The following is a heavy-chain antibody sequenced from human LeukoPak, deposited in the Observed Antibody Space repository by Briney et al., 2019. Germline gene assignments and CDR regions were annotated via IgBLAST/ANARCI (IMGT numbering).Heavy chain of an antibody. J-gene: IGHJ4*02. Sequence: GGSLRLSCAASGFTFSSHGMNWVRQAPGKGLEWVSGISPSGGITYYTDSVKGRFTISRDNAKNSLYLQMNSLRAEDTAVYYCARGTLDRFDYWGQGTLVTVSS. CDR2: ISPSGGIT. CDR3: ARGTLDRFDY. D-gene: IGHD2/OR15-2a*01. CDR1: GFTFSSHG. V-gene: IGHV3-21*01.